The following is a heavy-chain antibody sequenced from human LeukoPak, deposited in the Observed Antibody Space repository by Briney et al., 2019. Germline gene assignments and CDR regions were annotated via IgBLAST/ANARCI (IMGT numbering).Heavy chain of an antibody. CDR2: IKSKTDGGTT. J-gene: IGHJ4*02. D-gene: IGHD6-13*01. CDR3: TTRIAAAGPSY. Sequence: RGSLRLSCAAPGFTFSNAWMSWVRQAPGEGVEWVGRIKSKTDGGTTDYAAPVKGRFTISRDDSKNTLYLQMNSLKTEDTAVYYCTTRIAAAGPSYWGQGTLVTVSS. V-gene: IGHV3-15*01. CDR1: GFTFSNAW.